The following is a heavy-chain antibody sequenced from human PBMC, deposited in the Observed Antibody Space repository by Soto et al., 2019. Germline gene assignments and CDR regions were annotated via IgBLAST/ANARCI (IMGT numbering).Heavy chain of an antibody. Sequence: ASVNVSCKAPCYTFTNFGVTWVRRAPGQGLEWMGWISAYTDTPNYAQKFQGRVTMTIDTSTSTAYMDLRSLTSDDTAVYYCTRVIPGVEAWFDPWGQGTLVTVSS. J-gene: IGHJ5*02. D-gene: IGHD2-2*01. CDR3: TRVIPGVEAWFDP. V-gene: IGHV1-18*01. CDR1: CYTFTNFG. CDR2: ISAYTDTP.